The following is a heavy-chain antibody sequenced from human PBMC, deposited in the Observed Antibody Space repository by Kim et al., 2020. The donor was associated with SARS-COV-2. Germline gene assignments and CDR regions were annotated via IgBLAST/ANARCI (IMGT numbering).Heavy chain of an antibody. V-gene: IGHV4-39*01. CDR1: GGSISSSSYY. Sequence: SETLSLTCTVSGGSISSSSYYWGWIRQPTGKGLEWIVSIYYSGSTYYNPSLKSRVTISVDTSKNQFSLKLSSVTAADTAVYYCARVGSGSDAFDIWGQGTMVTVSS. J-gene: IGHJ3*02. CDR2: IYYSGST. CDR3: ARVGSGSDAFDI. D-gene: IGHD3-10*01.